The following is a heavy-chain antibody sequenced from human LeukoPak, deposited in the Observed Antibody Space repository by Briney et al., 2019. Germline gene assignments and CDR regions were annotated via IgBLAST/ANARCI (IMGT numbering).Heavy chain of an antibody. J-gene: IGHJ4*02. CDR3: VRDETLWTLDW. CDR1: GFSFSSYG. Sequence: GRSLRLSCAASGFSFSSYGMHWVRQPPGMGLVWVSRINERGTDSMYAESVKGRFTISRDNAKNTVYLQMNSLRAEDTAVYYCVRDETLWTLDWWGQGTLVSVSS. D-gene: IGHD1-1*01. CDR2: INERGTDS. V-gene: IGHV3-74*03.